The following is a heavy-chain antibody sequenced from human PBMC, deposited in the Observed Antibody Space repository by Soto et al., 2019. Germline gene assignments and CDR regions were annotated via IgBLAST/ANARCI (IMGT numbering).Heavy chain of an antibody. D-gene: IGHD3-3*01. CDR1: GYTFTSYD. CDR2: MNPNSGNT. CDR3: ARDPNQGWLFGVITPIGMDV. Sequence: VASVKVSCKASGYTFTSYDINWVRQATGQGLEWMGWMNPNSGNTGYAQKFQGRVTMTRNTSISTAYMELSSLRSEDTAVYYCARDPNQGWLFGVITPIGMDVWGQGTTVTVSS. J-gene: IGHJ6*02. V-gene: IGHV1-8*01.